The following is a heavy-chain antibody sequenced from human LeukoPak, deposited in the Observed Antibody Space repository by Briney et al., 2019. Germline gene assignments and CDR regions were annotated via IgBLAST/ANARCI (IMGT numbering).Heavy chain of an antibody. D-gene: IGHD4-17*01. CDR2: IILIFGTA. CDR1: GGTFSSYA. V-gene: IGHV1-69*13. Sequence: SVKVSCKASGGTFSSYAISWVRQAPGQGLEWMGGIILIFGTANYAQKFQGRVTITADESTSTAYMELSSLRSEDTAVYYCARDSLRSRPDAYYYGMDVWGQGTTVTVSS. CDR3: ARDSLRSRPDAYYYGMDV. J-gene: IGHJ6*02.